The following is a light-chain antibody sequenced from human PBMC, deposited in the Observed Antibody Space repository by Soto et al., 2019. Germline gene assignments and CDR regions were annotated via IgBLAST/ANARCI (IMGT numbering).Light chain of an antibody. V-gene: IGLV1-40*01. J-gene: IGLJ3*02. CDR3: QSYDSSLSGVV. CDR1: DSNIGAVYD. CDR2: GNS. Sequence: QSVLTQPPSVSGAPGQRVTISCTGGDSNIGAVYDVHWYQQLPGTAPRLLISGNSNRPSGVPDRFSGSKSGTSASLAITGLQAEDEGDYHCQSYDSSLSGVVFGGGTKLTVL.